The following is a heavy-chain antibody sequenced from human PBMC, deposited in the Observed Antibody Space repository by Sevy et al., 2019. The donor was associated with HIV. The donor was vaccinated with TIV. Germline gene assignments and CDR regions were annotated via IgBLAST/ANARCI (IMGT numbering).Heavy chain of an antibody. V-gene: IGHV4-34*01. CDR3: ATRRGHLSFDY. CDR1: TGSFSGYY. CDR2: INHSGST. J-gene: IGHJ4*02. Sequence: SETLSLTCVVYTGSFSGYYWSWIRQPPGKGLEWIGAINHSGSTNYNPSLKSRVTISADTSKNQFSLKLSSVTAADTAVYYCATRRGHLSFDYWGQGTLVTVSS.